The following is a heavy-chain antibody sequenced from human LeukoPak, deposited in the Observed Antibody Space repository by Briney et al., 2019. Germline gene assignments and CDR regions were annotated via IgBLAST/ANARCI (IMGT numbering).Heavy chain of an antibody. CDR3: ARASGSYWWFDS. V-gene: IGHV1-2*02. D-gene: IGHD1-26*01. CDR1: GYTFTGYF. J-gene: IGHJ5*01. CDR2: VNPNSGDT. Sequence: ASVKVSCKASGYTFTGYFIHWVRQAPGQGLEWMGCVNPNSGDTNYAQKFQGSVTMTRDTSISTVYMELSRLRSDDTAVYYCARASGSYWWFDSWGQGTLVTVSS.